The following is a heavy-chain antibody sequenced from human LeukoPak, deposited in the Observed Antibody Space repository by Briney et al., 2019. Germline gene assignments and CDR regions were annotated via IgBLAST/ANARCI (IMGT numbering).Heavy chain of an antibody. J-gene: IGHJ4*02. V-gene: IGHV1-69*13. Sequence: SVKVSCKASGGTFSSYAISWVRQAPGQGLEWMGGIIPIFGTANYAQKFQGRVTITADESTSTAYMELSSLRSEDTAVYYCARTVVAATYFDYWGQGTLVTVSS. CDR2: IIPIFGTA. D-gene: IGHD2-15*01. CDR1: GGTFSSYA. CDR3: ARTVVAATYFDY.